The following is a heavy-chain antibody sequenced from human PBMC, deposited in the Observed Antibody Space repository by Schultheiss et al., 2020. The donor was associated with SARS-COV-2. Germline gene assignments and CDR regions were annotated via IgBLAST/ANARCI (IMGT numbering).Heavy chain of an antibody. CDR3: ARAGQLGYGMDV. D-gene: IGHD5-24*01. Sequence: GGSLRLSCAASGFTFSTYSMNWVRQAPGKGLVWVSRINSDGSSTSYADSVKGRFTISRDNAENTLYLQMNSLRAEDTAVYYCARAGQLGYGMDVWGQGTTVTVSS. CDR2: INSDGSST. V-gene: IGHV3-74*01. J-gene: IGHJ6*02. CDR1: GFTFSTYS.